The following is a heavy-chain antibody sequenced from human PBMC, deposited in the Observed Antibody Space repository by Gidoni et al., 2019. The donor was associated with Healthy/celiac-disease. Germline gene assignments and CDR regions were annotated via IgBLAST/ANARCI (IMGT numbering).Heavy chain of an antibody. CDR2: ISSNGGST. J-gene: IGHJ3*02. D-gene: IGHD3-10*01. CDR3: ARDPSMVRGVTDAFDI. Sequence: EVQLVESGGGLVQPGGSLRLSCAASVFPFRSYAMHWVRQSPGTGLEYVSAISSNGGSTYYANSVKGRFTISRDNSKNTLYLQMGSLRAEDMAVYYCARDPSMVRGVTDAFDIWGQGTMVTVSS. V-gene: IGHV3-64*01. CDR1: VFPFRSYA.